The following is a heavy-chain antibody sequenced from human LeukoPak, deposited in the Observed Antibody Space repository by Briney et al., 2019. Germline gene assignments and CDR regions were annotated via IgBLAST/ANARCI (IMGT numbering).Heavy chain of an antibody. V-gene: IGHV3-74*01. CDR3: ARHRENYGDSCLHDD. CDR1: GFDFSSNW. CDR2: IKGDGIST. J-gene: IGHJ4*02. Sequence: PGGSLRLSCAAFGFDFSSNWMHWVRHAPGQGLVWVSRIKGDGISTNYADSVKGRFTISRDNSKNTVYLQMNSLRADDTAVYYCARHRENYGDSCLHDDWGQGTLVTVSS. D-gene: IGHD4-17*01.